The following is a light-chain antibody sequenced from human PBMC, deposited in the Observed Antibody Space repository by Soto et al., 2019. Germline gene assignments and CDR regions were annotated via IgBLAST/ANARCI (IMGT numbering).Light chain of an antibody. CDR2: TAS. CDR1: QDIRHD. J-gene: IGKJ1*01. Sequence: DIQVTQSPSALSASVGDTVTITCQASQDIRHDLNWYQQKPGKALKLLIYTASTLKSGVPSRFSGSGSGTEFTLTISSLQPDDFATYYCQHYNSYSEAFGQGTKVDIK. V-gene: IGKV1-5*03. CDR3: QHYNSYSEA.